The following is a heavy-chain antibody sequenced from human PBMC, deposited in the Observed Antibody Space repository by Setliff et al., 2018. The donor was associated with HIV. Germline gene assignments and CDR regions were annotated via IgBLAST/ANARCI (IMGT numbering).Heavy chain of an antibody. J-gene: IGHJ6*04. CDR2: IIPIFGTT. CDR1: GGRFSNYG. Sequence: GASVKVSCKASGGRFSNYGISWVRQAPGQGLEWMGGIIPIFGTTNYAQMFQGRVTMTADESTSTAYMELSSLRSEDTAVYYCARGKGVGGVVITGGLDVWGKGTTVTVSS. V-gene: IGHV1-69*13. CDR3: ARGKGVGGVVITGGLDV. D-gene: IGHD3-10*01.